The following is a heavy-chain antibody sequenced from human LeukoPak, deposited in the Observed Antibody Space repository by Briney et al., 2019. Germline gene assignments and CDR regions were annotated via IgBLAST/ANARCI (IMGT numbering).Heavy chain of an antibody. Sequence: SVKVSCKASGGTFSSYTFSWVRQAPGQGLEWMGGIVTLFGTTNYAQKFQGRVTITTDESTSTAYMELSSLRSEDTAVYYCARDSSGYYYGEGFDYGGQGTLVTVSS. D-gene: IGHD3-22*01. CDR3: ARDSSGYYYGEGFDY. CDR1: GGTFSSYT. CDR2: IVTLFGTT. J-gene: IGHJ4*02. V-gene: IGHV1-69*05.